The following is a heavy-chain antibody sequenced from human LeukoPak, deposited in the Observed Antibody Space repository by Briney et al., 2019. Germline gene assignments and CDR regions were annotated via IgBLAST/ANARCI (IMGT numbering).Heavy chain of an antibody. J-gene: IGHJ4*02. V-gene: IGHV4-34*01. CDR2: ISHSGST. Sequence: SETLSLTCAVYGGSFSGYYWTWIRQPPGKGLEWIEEISHSGSTNYNPSLKSRVTISVDTSKNQFSLNLSSVTAADTAVYYCARGFLYWSQGTLVTVSS. CDR3: ARGFLY. CDR1: GGSFSGYY.